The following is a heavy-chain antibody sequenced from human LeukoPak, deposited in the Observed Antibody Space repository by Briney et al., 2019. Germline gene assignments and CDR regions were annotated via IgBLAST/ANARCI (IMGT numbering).Heavy chain of an antibody. CDR3: AKGIAVAHTNWFDP. CDR1: GFTFTNNA. J-gene: IGHJ5*02. D-gene: IGHD6-19*01. CDR2: IVGSGGST. V-gene: IGHV3-23*01. Sequence: GGSLRLSCAASGFTFTNNAMTWVRQAPGKGLEWVSAIVGSGGSTYYADSVMGRFTISSDNSKNTPYLQMNSLRAEDTAIYYCAKGIAVAHTNWFDPWGQGTLVTVSS.